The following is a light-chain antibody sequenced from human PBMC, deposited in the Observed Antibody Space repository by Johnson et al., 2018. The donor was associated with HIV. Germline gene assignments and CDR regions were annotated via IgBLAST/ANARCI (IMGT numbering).Light chain of an antibody. CDR1: SSNIGNNY. CDR3: GTWNSSLSVLYV. V-gene: IGLV1-51*01. J-gene: IGLJ1*01. Sequence: QSVLTQPPSVSAAPGQKVTISCSVSSSNIGNNYVSWYRQLPGTAPKLLIYDNNKRPSWIPYRFSGSKSGPSATLGITGLQTGDEADYYCGTWNSSLSVLYVFGTGTTVTVL. CDR2: DNN.